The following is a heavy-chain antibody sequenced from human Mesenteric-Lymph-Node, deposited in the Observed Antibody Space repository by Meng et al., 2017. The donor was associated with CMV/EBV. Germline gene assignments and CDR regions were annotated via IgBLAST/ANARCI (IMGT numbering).Heavy chain of an antibody. D-gene: IGHD1-26*01. CDR3: AKDLVGGSNWYWFFDL. J-gene: IGHJ2*01. V-gene: IGHV3-23*01. CDR1: FTFSNDA. CDR2: IGGSGGSI. Sequence: FTFSNDAMNRVRQAQGKGLEWVSGIGGSGGSIDYADSVKGRFTISRDNSKNTLYLQMNGLRVEDTAVYYCAKDLVGGSNWYWFFDLWGRGTLVTVSS.